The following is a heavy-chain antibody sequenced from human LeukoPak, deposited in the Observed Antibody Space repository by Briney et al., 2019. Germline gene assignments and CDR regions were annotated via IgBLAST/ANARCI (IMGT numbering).Heavy chain of an antibody. V-gene: IGHV3-21*01. CDR1: GFTFSSYS. D-gene: IGHD3-10*01. CDR3: ARDGYGSGSYYLYPFDY. Sequence: PGGSLRLSCAASGFTFSSYSMNWVRQAPGKGLEWASSISSSSSYIYYADSVKGRFAISRDNAKNSLYLQMNSLRAEDTAVYYCARDGYGSGSYYLYPFDYWGQGTLVTVSS. J-gene: IGHJ4*02. CDR2: ISSSSSYI.